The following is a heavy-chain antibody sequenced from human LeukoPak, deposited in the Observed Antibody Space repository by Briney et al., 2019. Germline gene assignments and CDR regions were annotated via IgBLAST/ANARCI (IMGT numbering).Heavy chain of an antibody. Sequence: PGGSLRLSCAASGFTFSSCGMHWVRQAPGKGLEWVAVISYDGSNKYYADSAKGRFTISRDNSKNTLYLQMNSLRAEDTAVYYCAKPHFYGDYPYFDYWGQGTLVTVSS. CDR2: ISYDGSNK. J-gene: IGHJ4*02. CDR3: AKPHFYGDYPYFDY. V-gene: IGHV3-30*18. D-gene: IGHD4-17*01. CDR1: GFTFSSCG.